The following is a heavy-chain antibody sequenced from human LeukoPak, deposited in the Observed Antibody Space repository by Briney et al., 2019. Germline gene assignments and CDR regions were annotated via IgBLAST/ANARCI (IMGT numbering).Heavy chain of an antibody. CDR1: GFPFSSYT. Sequence: GGSLKLSCAASGFPFSSYTMNWVRQAPGKGLEWVSSISRSSTYIYYGDSVKGRFTISRDDATNSLYLQMNSLIAEDTAVYYCARDTYYYYYMDVWGKGTTVTVSS. CDR3: ARDTYYYYYMDV. V-gene: IGHV3-21*01. J-gene: IGHJ6*03. CDR2: ISRSSTYI.